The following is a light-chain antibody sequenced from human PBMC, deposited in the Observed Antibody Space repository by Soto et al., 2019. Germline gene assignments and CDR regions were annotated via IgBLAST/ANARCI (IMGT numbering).Light chain of an antibody. Sequence: EIVMTQSPVALSLPPGESATLSCRASQSVSSTLAWFQQKPGQAPRLVIYGTSTRATGIPARFSGSGSGTEFTLIISSLQSEDFAVYYCQQYNNWPAWTFGQGTKVDIK. J-gene: IGKJ1*01. CDR1: QSVSST. V-gene: IGKV3-15*01. CDR2: GTS. CDR3: QQYNNWPAWT.